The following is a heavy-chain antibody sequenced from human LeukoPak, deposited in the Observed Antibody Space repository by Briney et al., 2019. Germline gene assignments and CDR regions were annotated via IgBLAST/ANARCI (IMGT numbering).Heavy chain of an antibody. CDR2: ISWNSGSI. V-gene: IGHV3-9*01. J-gene: IGHJ4*02. D-gene: IGHD1-26*01. CDR1: GFTFDDYA. CDR3: AGAWAGSGSYPIDY. Sequence: PGGSLRLSCAASGFTFDDYAMHWVRQAPGQGLGWVSGISWNSGSIGYADSVKGRFTISRDNAKNSLYLQMNSLRAEDTAVYYCAGAWAGSGSYPIDYWGQGTLVTVSS.